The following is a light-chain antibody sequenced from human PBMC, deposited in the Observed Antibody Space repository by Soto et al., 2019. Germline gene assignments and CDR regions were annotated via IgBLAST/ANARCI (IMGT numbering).Light chain of an antibody. J-gene: IGKJ5*01. CDR1: QSVSSN. CDR3: QQYNNWPPIT. V-gene: IGKV3-15*01. Sequence: EKVMTQSPATLSVSPGERATLSCRTSQSVSSNLAWYQQKPGQAPRLLIYDASTRATGIPARFSGSGSGTEFTLTISSLQSEDFAVYYCQQYNNWPPITFGQGTRLEIK. CDR2: DAS.